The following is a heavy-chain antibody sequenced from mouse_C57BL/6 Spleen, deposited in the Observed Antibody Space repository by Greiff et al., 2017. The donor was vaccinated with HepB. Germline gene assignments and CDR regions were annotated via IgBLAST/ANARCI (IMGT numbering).Heavy chain of an antibody. D-gene: IGHD1-1*01. CDR1: GYTFTSYW. J-gene: IGHJ1*03. V-gene: IGHV1-69*01. CDR3: ARSSSYWYFDV. Sequence: VQLQQPGAELVMPGASVKLSCKASGYTFTSYWMHWVKQRPEQGLEWIGEIDPSDSYTNYNQKFKGKSTLTVDKSSSTAYMQLSSLTSEDSAVYYCARSSSYWYFDVWGTGTTVTVSS. CDR2: IDPSDSYT.